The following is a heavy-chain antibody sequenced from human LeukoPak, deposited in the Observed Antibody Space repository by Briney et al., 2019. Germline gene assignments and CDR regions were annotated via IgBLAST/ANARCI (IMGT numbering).Heavy chain of an antibody. J-gene: IGHJ5*02. Sequence: GGSLRLSCAASRFTFSSYAMSWLRQAPGKGLEWVSAISGSGGSTYYADSVKGRFTISRDNSKNTLYLQMNSLRAEDTAVYYCARDRDYGGNYWFDPWGQGTLVTVSS. D-gene: IGHD4-23*01. CDR1: RFTFSSYA. V-gene: IGHV3-23*01. CDR3: ARDRDYGGNYWFDP. CDR2: ISGSGGST.